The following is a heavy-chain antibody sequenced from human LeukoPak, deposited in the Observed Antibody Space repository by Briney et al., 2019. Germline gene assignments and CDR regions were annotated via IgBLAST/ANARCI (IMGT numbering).Heavy chain of an antibody. CDR3: ARGRDYYDTGGYYYDY. V-gene: IGHV4-4*07. Sequence: SETLSLTCTVSGGSISSYYWSWIRQPAGEGLEWIGRIYSSGRTHYSPSLKSRVAISVDTSKNRFSLRLSSVTAADTAVYYCARGRDYYDTGGYYYDYWGQGTLVTVSS. CDR2: IYSSGRT. J-gene: IGHJ4*02. CDR1: GGSISSYY. D-gene: IGHD3-22*01.